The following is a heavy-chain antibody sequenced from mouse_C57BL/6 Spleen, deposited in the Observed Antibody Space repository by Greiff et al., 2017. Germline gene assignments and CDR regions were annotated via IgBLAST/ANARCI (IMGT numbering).Heavy chain of an antibody. CDR3: ASQSLDSSGFWFAY. CDR1: GLSLTSYG. V-gene: IGHV2-6*01. CDR2: IWGVGST. Sequence: QVQLKESGPGLVAPSQSLSITCTVSGLSLTSYGVDWVRQSPGKGLEWLGVIWGVGSTNYNSALKSRLSISKDNSKSQVFLKMNSLQTDDTAMYYCASQSLDSSGFWFAYWGQGTLVTVSA. D-gene: IGHD3-2*02. J-gene: IGHJ3*01.